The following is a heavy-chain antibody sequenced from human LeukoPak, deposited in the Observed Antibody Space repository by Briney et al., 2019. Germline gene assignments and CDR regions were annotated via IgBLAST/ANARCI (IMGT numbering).Heavy chain of an antibody. D-gene: IGHD6-19*01. Sequence: SETLSLTCTVSGDSISSSSYYWGWVRRPPGKGLEWIGTIYYSGSTYYNPSLKSRVTISVDTSKNQFSLKLSSVTAADTAVYYCARLVLWDVAVASIIDYWGQGTLVTVSS. J-gene: IGHJ4*02. CDR3: ARLVLWDVAVASIIDY. CDR1: GDSISSSSYY. V-gene: IGHV4-39*07. CDR2: IYYSGST.